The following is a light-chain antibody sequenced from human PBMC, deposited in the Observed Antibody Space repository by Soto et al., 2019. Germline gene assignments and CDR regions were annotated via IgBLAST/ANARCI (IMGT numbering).Light chain of an antibody. Sequence: DIQMTQSPSTLSVSVGDRVTITCRASQSISTWLAWYQHKPGKAPKLLIYKASSLESGVPSRFSGSGSGTEFALNISSLEPDDFATYYCQQYNRYWTFGQGTKVEVK. J-gene: IGKJ1*01. V-gene: IGKV1-5*03. CDR1: QSISTW. CDR3: QQYNRYWT. CDR2: KAS.